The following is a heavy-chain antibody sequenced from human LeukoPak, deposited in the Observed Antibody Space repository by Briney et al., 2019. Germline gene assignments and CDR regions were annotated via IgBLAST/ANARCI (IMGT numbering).Heavy chain of an antibody. V-gene: IGHV5-51*01. D-gene: IGHD1-7*01. CDR2: IYPGDSDT. CDR3: ARIGNYLTSERYYYYYMDV. CDR1: GYSFTSYW. J-gene: IGHJ6*03. Sequence: GESLKISCKGSGYSFTSYWIGWVRQMPGKGLEWMGIIYPGDSDTRYSPSFQGQVTISADKSISTAYLQWSSLKASDTAMYYCARIGNYLTSERYYYYYMDVWGKGTTVTVSS.